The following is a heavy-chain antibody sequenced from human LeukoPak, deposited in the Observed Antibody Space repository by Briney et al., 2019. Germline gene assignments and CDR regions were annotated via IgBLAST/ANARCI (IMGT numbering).Heavy chain of an antibody. V-gene: IGHV1-8*01. CDR3: ARSSSGSPLDY. CDR1: GYTFTSYD. J-gene: IGHJ4*02. D-gene: IGHD6-19*01. Sequence: GASVKVSCKASGYTFTSYDINWVRQATGQGLEWMGWMNPNSGNTGYAQKFQGRVTMTRDMSTSTVYMELSSLRSEDTAVYYCARSSSGSPLDYWGQGTLVTVSS. CDR2: MNPNSGNT.